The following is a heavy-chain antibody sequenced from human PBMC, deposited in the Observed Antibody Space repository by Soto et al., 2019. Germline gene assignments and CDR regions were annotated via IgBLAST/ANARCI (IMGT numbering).Heavy chain of an antibody. D-gene: IGHD4-4*01. CDR1: GFTFDDYA. CDR3: AKELDLTTSPPCYYYDYMDV. Sequence: EVQLVESGGGLVQPGRSLRLSCAASGFTFDDYAMHWVRQAPGKGLEWVSGISLNSGSIGYADSVKGRFTISRDNAKNSLYLQMNSLRAEDTALYYCAKELDLTTSPPCYYYDYMDVWGKGTPVTVSS. J-gene: IGHJ6*03. CDR2: ISLNSGSI. V-gene: IGHV3-9*01.